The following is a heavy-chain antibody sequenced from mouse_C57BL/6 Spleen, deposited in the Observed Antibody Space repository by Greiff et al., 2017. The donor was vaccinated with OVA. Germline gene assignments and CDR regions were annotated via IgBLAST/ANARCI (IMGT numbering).Heavy chain of an antibody. CDR1: GYAFSSSW. CDR3: ASRGNYCNYYYAMDY. J-gene: IGHJ4*01. CDR2: IYPGDGDP. Sequence: VQRVESGPELVKPGASVKISCTASGYAFSSSWMNWVKQRPGKGLEWIGRIYPGDGDPNYNGKFKGKATLTAEKSSSKAYMQLSSLTTEDSAVYFCASRGNYCNYYYAMDYWGQGTSVTVSS. V-gene: IGHV1-82*01. D-gene: IGHD2-1*01.